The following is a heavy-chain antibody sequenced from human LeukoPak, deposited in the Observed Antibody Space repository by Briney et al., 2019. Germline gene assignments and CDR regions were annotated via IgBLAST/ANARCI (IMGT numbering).Heavy chain of an antibody. J-gene: IGHJ5*02. V-gene: IGHV1-69*01. CDR2: IIPIFGTA. CDR1: GGTFSSYA. CDR3: ARGRDFWSNYFGFDP. Sequence: SVKVSCKASGGTFSSYAISWVRQAPGQGLEWMGGIIPIFGTANYAQKFQGRVTITADESTSTAYMELSSLRSEATAVYYCARGRDFWSNYFGFDPWGQGSLVTVSS. D-gene: IGHD3-3*01.